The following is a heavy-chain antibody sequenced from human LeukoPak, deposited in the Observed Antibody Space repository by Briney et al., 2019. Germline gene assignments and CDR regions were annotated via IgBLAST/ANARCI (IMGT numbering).Heavy chain of an antibody. J-gene: IGHJ4*02. D-gene: IGHD3-22*01. CDR3: ARIGYYPSDFDY. CDR1: GFTFSSYA. V-gene: IGHV3-30*01. Sequence: PGRSLGLSCAASGFTFSSYAMHWVRQAPGKGLEWVAVISYDGSNKYYADSVKGRFTISRDNSKNTLYLQMNSLRAEDTAVYYCARIGYYPSDFDYWGQGTLVTVSS. CDR2: ISYDGSNK.